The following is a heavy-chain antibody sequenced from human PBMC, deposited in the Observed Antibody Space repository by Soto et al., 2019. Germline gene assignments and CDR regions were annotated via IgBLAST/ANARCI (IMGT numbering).Heavy chain of an antibody. CDR1: AGSISSYY. V-gene: IGHV4-59*01. Sequence: PSETLSLTCTVSAGSISSYYWSWIRQPPGKGLEWIGSIYNSGSTNYNPSLKSRVTISVDTSKNQFSLKLSSVTAADTAVYYCARTNYYGWGGFPLYYFDYWARGALVPVSS. CDR3: ARTNYYGWGGFPLYYFDY. D-gene: IGHD3-10*01. J-gene: IGHJ4*02. CDR2: IYNSGST.